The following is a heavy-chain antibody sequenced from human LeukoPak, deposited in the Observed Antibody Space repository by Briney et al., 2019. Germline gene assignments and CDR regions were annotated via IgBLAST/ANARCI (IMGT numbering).Heavy chain of an antibody. CDR1: GFTFSSYG. CDR2: IWYDGSHK. CDR3: VREGMVDTAMVTDYYFDY. Sequence: PGGSLRLSCAASGFTFSSYGMHWVRQAPGKGLEWVALIWYDGSHKYHADSVKGRFTISRDNSKSTLYLQMNSLRAEDTAVYYCVREGMVDTAMVTDYYFDYWGQGTLVTVSS. D-gene: IGHD5-18*01. J-gene: IGHJ4*02. V-gene: IGHV3-33*01.